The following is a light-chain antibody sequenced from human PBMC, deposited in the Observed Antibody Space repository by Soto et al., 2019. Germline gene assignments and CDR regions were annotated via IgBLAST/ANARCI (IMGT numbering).Light chain of an antibody. V-gene: IGLV2-14*01. J-gene: IGLJ2*01. CDR3: SSYTSSSTLGV. CDR2: DVS. CDR1: SSDVGGYNY. Sequence: QSALTQPASVSGCPGQSITISCTGTSSDVGGYNYVSWYQQHPGKAPKLMIYDVSNRPSGVSNRFSGSKSVNTASLTISGLQAEDEADYYCSSYTSSSTLGVFGGGTKLTVL.